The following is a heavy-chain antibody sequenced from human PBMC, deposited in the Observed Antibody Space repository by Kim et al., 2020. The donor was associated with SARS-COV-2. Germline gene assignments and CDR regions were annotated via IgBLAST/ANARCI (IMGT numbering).Heavy chain of an antibody. CDR3: ARLRIMITFGGALDAFDI. V-gene: IGHV5-51*01. J-gene: IGHJ3*02. CDR2: IYPGDSDT. CDR1: GYSFTSYW. Sequence: GESLKISCKGSGYSFTSYWIGWVRQMPGKGLEWMGIIYPGDSDTRYSPSFQGQVTISADKSISTAYLQWSSLKASDTAMYYCARLRIMITFGGALDAFDIWGQGTMVTVSS. D-gene: IGHD3-16*01.